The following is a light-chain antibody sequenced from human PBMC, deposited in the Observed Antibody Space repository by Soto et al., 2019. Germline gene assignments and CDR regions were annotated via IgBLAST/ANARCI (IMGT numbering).Light chain of an antibody. V-gene: IGKV1-27*01. CDR3: QKYNSAPRT. J-gene: IGKJ1*01. CDR1: QGIGNY. CDR2: AAS. Sequence: DIQMTQSPSSLSASVGDRVTITCRASQGIGNYLAWYQQKPGKVPKLLIYAASTLQSGVPSRFNGSGSGTDFTLTISSLQPEDVATYYCQKYNSAPRTFGQGTKVEIK.